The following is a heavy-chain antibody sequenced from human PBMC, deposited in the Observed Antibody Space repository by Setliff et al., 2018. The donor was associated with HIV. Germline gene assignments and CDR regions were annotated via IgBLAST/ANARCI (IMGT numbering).Heavy chain of an antibody. V-gene: IGHV4-38-2*01. CDR3: ARHSGGSFYNFWSGDYYYYGMDV. CDR1: GYSISSGYY. Sequence: ETLSLTCAVSGYSISSGYYWGWIRQPPGKGLEWIGSIYHSGSTYYNPSLKSRVTISVDTSKNQFSLKLSSVTAADTAVYYCARHSGGSFYNFWSGDYYYYGMDVWGQGTTVTVSS. J-gene: IGHJ6*02. CDR2: IYHSGST. D-gene: IGHD3-3*01.